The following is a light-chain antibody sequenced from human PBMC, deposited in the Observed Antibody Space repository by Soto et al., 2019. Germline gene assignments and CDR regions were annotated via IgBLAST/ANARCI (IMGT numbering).Light chain of an antibody. CDR1: GSNIGSNF. J-gene: IGLJ2*01. Sequence: QSALTQPPSASGTPGQSVTISCSGSGSNIGSNFVSWYQQLPRAAPKLLMYNNNQRPSGVPDRFSGSKSGTSASLAVSGLQSEDEADYYCAAWDNSLNGVVFGGGTKVTVL. CDR2: NNN. V-gene: IGLV1-44*01. CDR3: AAWDNSLNGVV.